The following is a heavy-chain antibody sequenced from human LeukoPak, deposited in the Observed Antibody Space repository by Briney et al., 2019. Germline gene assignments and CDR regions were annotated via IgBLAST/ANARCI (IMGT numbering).Heavy chain of an antibody. V-gene: IGHV3-23*01. Sequence: GGSLRLSCAASGFTFSSYAMSWVRQAPGKGLEWVSGISGSGDNTYYADSVKGRFTISRDNSKNTLYVQVNSLGTEDTAAYYCAKGSYYDSSGSFYLDYWGQGTLVTVSS. CDR2: ISGSGDNT. CDR3: AKGSYYDSSGSFYLDY. J-gene: IGHJ4*02. CDR1: GFTFSSYA. D-gene: IGHD3-22*01.